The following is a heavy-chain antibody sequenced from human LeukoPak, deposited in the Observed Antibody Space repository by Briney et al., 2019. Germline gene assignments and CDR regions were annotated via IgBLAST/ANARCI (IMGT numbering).Heavy chain of an antibody. CDR1: GFTFSSYW. Sequence: PGESLRLSCAASGFTFSSYWMSWVRQAPGKGLEWVANIKQDGSEKYYVDSVKGRFTISRDNAKNSLYLQMNSLRAEDTAVYYCARVPGWSDYSNHYYYYYMDVWGKGTTVTVSS. CDR2: IKQDGSEK. J-gene: IGHJ6*03. CDR3: ARVPGWSDYSNHYYYYYMDV. V-gene: IGHV3-7*01. D-gene: IGHD4-11*01.